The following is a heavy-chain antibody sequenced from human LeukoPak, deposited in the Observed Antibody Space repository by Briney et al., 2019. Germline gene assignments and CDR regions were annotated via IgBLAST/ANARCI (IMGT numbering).Heavy chain of an antibody. Sequence: GGSLRLSCAASGFTFSSYGMHWVRQAPGKGLEWVAFIRYDGSNKYYADSVKGRFTVSRDNSKNTLYLQMNSLRAEDTAVYYCAKDLFEVLDYWGQGTLVTVSS. CDR1: GFTFSSYG. V-gene: IGHV3-30*02. J-gene: IGHJ4*02. D-gene: IGHD3-10*01. CDR2: IRYDGSNK. CDR3: AKDLFEVLDY.